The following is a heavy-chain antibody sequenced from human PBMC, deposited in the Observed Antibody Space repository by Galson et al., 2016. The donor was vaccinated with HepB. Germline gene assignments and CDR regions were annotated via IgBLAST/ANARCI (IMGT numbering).Heavy chain of an antibody. CDR1: GFTFSSYG. CDR2: ISRSGDGT. CDR3: AKDEVF. V-gene: IGHV3-23*01. Sequence: SLRLSCAASGFTFSSYGMSWVRQAPGKGLEWVSVISRSGDGTHYADSVKGRFTISRDNSKSTLYLQMNSLRVEDTAVYYCAKDEVFWGQGTVVTVSS. J-gene: IGHJ3*01.